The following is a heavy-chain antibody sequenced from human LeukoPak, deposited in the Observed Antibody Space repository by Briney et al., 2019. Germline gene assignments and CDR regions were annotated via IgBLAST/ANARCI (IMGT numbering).Heavy chain of an antibody. CDR1: GSSISSYY. V-gene: IGHV4-59*01. J-gene: IGHJ4*02. Sequence: SETLSLTCTVSGSSISSYYWSWIRQPPGKGLEWIGYIYYSGSTNYNPSLKSRVTISVDTSKNQFSLKLSSVTAADTAVYYCAAGSYGYSSWRTKTFDYWGQGTLVTVSS. CDR2: IYYSGST. CDR3: AAGSYGYSSWRTKTFDY. D-gene: IGHD6-13*01.